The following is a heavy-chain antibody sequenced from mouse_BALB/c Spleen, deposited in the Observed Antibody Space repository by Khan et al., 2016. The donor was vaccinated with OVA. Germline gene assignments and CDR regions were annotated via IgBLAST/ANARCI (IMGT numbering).Heavy chain of an antibody. CDR3: ARHNYGPFAY. D-gene: IGHD1-1*01. J-gene: IGHJ3*01. CDR1: GFTFSTYA. CDR2: INTGGDYI. Sequence: EVELVESGGDLVKPGGSLKLSCAASGFTFSTYAMSLVRQTPDKRLEWVATINTGGDYIYYPVSVKGRFTISRDNAQNTLYLEVSSLGSEDTAMYYCARHNYGPFAYWGQGTLVTVSA. V-gene: IGHV5-6*01.